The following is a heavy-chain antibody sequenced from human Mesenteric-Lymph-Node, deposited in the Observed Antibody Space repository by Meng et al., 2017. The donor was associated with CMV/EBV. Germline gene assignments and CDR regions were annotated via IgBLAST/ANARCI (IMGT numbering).Heavy chain of an antibody. CDR1: GFTFSHYA. D-gene: IGHD3-10*01. J-gene: IGHJ6*02. V-gene: IGHV3-30-3*01. CDR3: ARGDRGSYYSAFSSRIGMDV. Sequence: GESLKISCAASGFTFSHYAMHWVRQAPGKGLEWVAVISYDGSNKYYADSVKGRFTISRDNSKNTLYLQMNSLRAEDTAVYYCARGDRGSYYSAFSSRIGMDVWGQGTTVTVSS. CDR2: ISYDGSNK.